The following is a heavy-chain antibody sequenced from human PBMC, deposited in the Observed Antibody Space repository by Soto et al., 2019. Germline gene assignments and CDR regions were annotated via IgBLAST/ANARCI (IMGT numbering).Heavy chain of an antibody. J-gene: IGHJ6*02. CDR2: ISAYNGNT. V-gene: IGHV1-18*01. CDR1: GYTSTSYG. CDR3: ARARSPYSSSWYPYYYGMDV. D-gene: IGHD6-13*01. Sequence: QLQLVQSGAEVKKPGASVKVSCKASGYTSTSYGISWVRQAPGQGLEWMGWISAYNGNTNYAQKLQGRVTMTTDTSTSTAYMELRSLRSDDTAVYYCARARSPYSSSWYPYYYGMDVWGQGTTVTVSS.